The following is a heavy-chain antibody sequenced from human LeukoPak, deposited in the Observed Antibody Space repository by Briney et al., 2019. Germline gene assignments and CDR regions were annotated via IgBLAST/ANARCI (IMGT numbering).Heavy chain of an antibody. Sequence: RGSLRLSCAASGFTFSSYEMNWVRQAPGKGLEWVSYISSSGSTIYYADSVKGRFTISRDNAKNSLYLQMNSLRAEDTAVYYCAELGITMIGGVWGKGTTVTISS. CDR3: AELGITMIGGV. V-gene: IGHV3-48*03. CDR1: GFTFSSYE. J-gene: IGHJ6*04. D-gene: IGHD3-10*02. CDR2: ISSSGSTI.